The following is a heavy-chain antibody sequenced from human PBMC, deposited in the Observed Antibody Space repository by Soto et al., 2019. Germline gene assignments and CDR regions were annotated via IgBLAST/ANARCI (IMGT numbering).Heavy chain of an antibody. Sequence: SETLSLTCAVYGGTFSGYFWSWVRQPPGKGLEWIGEIEHNGNNNINPSLKSRVTMSVDTSKNQISLTLTSVTAADTAVYYCARDFRYFPYWGQGTLVTVSS. CDR1: GGTFSGYF. J-gene: IGHJ4*02. D-gene: IGHD3-10*01. CDR3: ARDFRYFPY. V-gene: IGHV4-34*08. CDR2: IEHNGNN.